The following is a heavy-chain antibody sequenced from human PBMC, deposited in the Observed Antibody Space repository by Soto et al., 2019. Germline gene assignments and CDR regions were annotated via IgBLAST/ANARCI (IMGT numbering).Heavy chain of an antibody. J-gene: IGHJ4*02. CDR3: AHSQANKDTVVVVSATSSFDY. CDR1: GFSLSTSGVG. D-gene: IGHD2-15*01. Sequence: QITLKESGPTLVKPTQTLTLTCTFSGFSLSTSGVGVGWIRQPPGKALEWLALIYWDDDKRYSQSLKSRLTTTKDTSKNQVVITMTNMDPVYTATYYFAHSQANKDTVVVVSATSSFDYWGQGTLVTVSS. CDR2: IYWDDDK. V-gene: IGHV2-5*02.